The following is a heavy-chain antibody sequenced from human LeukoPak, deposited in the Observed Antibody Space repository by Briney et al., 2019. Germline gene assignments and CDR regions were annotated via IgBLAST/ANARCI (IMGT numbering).Heavy chain of an antibody. V-gene: IGHV1-69*06. CDR1: GGTFISYA. CDR3: ARDRGDTMVRGVITIDY. CDR2: IIPIFGTA. Sequence: SVKVSCKASGGTFISYAISWVRQAPGQGLEWMGGIIPIFGTANYAQKFQGRVTITADKSTSTAYMELSSLRSEDTAVYYCARDRGDTMVRGVITIDYWGQGTLGTVSS. D-gene: IGHD3-10*01. J-gene: IGHJ4*02.